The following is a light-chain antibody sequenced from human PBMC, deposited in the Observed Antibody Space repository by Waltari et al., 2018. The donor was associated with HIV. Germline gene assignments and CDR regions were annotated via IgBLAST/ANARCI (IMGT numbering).Light chain of an antibody. V-gene: IGLV1-47*01. CDR1: NSNSGRSS. CDR2: SNN. CDR3: STWDESQSFQV. J-gene: IGLJ3*02. Sequence: QPVLTQLPSMSGTPGPTVTISCSGSNSNSGRSSMHWSQHLPGTTPRLLIYSNNERPSGVPDRFSGSKSGTSASLTISGLRSEDEADYYCSTWDESQSFQVFGGGTKVTVL.